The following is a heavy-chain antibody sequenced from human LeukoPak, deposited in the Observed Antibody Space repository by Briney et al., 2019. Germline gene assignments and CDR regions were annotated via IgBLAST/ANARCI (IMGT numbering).Heavy chain of an antibody. V-gene: IGHV3-20*01. D-gene: IGHD2-2*02. CDR3: ARDRCSSTSCYNTPNWFDP. J-gene: IGHJ5*02. CDR1: GFKFDDYG. Sequence: GGSLSLSCAASGFKFDDYGMSWVRQVPGKGLEWVSGINWNGGSRGYADSVKGRFTISRDNAKNSVYLQMNSLRSEDTAFYHCARDRCSSTSCYNTPNWFDPWGQGTLVAVSS. CDR2: INWNGGSR.